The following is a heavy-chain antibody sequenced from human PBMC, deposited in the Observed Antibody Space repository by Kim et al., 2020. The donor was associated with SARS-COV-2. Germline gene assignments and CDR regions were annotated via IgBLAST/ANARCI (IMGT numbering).Heavy chain of an antibody. J-gene: IGHJ3*02. V-gene: IGHV4-39*01. CDR3: ASQPHYYDSSGYLPIGAFYI. Sequence: SETLSLTCTVSGGSISSSSYYWGWIRQPPGKGLEWIGSIYYSGSTYYNPSLKSRVTISVDTSKNQFSLKLSSVTAADTAVYYCASQPHYYDSSGYLPIGAFYIWGQGTMVTVSS. D-gene: IGHD3-22*01. CDR2: IYYSGST. CDR1: GGSISSSSYY.